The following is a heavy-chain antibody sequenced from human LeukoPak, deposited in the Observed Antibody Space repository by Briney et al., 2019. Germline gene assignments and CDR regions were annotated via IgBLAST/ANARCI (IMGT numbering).Heavy chain of an antibody. CDR1: GYTFTGYY. Sequence: ASVKVSCKASGYTFTGYYMHWVRQAPGQGLEWMGGIIPIFGTANYAQKFQGRVTITADKSTSTAYMELSSLRSEDTAVYYCARLAYCGGDCYSRWFDPWGQGTLVTVSS. CDR2: IIPIFGTA. J-gene: IGHJ5*02. V-gene: IGHV1-69*06. CDR3: ARLAYCGGDCYSRWFDP. D-gene: IGHD2-21*02.